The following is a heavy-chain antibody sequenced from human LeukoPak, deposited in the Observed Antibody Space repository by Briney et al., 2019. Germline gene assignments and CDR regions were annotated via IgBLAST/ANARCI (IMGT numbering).Heavy chain of an antibody. Sequence: GGSLRLSCAASGFTFNSYAMTWVRRAPGKGLEWVSSLTGSGGTTYYADSVKGRFTSSRDNSMNTLYLQLNSLRAEDTAVYYCARGAVPAAHYYFDYWGQGTLVTVSS. CDR2: LTGSGGTT. CDR3: ARGAVPAAHYYFDY. J-gene: IGHJ4*02. V-gene: IGHV3-23*01. CDR1: GFTFNSYA. D-gene: IGHD2-2*01.